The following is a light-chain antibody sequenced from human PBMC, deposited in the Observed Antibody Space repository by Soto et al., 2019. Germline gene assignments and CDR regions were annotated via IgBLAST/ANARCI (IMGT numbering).Light chain of an antibody. J-gene: IGKJ3*01. CDR2: DAS. CDR3: QHCDYLPI. CDR1: HDITSF. Sequence: DIQMNQSPSSLSASVGDRVTITCQASHDITSFFNWYQHKPGRAPKLLIYDASILEAGVPTRFSGSGSGTHFTLTISSLQPEDVATYYCQHCDYLPIFGPGTTVDF. V-gene: IGKV1-33*01.